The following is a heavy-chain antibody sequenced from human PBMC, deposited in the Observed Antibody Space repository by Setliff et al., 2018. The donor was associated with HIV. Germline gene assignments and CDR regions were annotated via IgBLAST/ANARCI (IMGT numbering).Heavy chain of an antibody. CDR1: SGPISTGGFY. Sequence: SETLSLTCTLSSGPISTGGFYWSWIRHHPGKCLEWIGYSYYSGGTYYSPSLKSRVSMSIDTFKNQFSMNLTSVTAADAAVYYCARGIYRPWGGYSAFATDAFETWGQGTLVTVSS. D-gene: IGHD5-12*01. V-gene: IGHV4-31*03. CDR3: ARGIYRPWGGYSAFATDAFET. J-gene: IGHJ3*02. CDR2: SYYSGGT.